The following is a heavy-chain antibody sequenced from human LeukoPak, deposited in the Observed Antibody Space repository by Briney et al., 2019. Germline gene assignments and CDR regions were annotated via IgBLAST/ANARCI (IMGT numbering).Heavy chain of an antibody. V-gene: IGHV4-39*07. CDR3: ARKGYSSSWYVVTWFDY. CDR2: IYYSGST. D-gene: IGHD6-13*01. Sequence: PSETLSLTCTVSGGSISSSSYYWGWIRQPPGKGLEWIGSIYYSGSTYYNPSLKSRVTISVDTSKNQFSLKLSSVTAADTAVYYCARKGYSSSWYVVTWFDYWGQGTLVTVSS. CDR1: GGSISSSSYY. J-gene: IGHJ4*02.